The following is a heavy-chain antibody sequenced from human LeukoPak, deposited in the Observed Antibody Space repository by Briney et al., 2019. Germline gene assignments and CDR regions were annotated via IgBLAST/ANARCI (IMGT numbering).Heavy chain of an antibody. J-gene: IGHJ4*02. V-gene: IGHV3-23*01. CDR1: GFTFSSYA. CDR2: ISGSGGST. D-gene: IGHD1-26*01. Sequence: PGGSLRLSCAASGFTFSSYAMSWVRQAPGKGLEWVSAISGSGGSTYYADSVKGRFTISRDNAKNSLHLQMSNLRAEDTAVYYCARALGSYYVSHYWGQGTLVTVSS. CDR3: ARALGSYYVSHY.